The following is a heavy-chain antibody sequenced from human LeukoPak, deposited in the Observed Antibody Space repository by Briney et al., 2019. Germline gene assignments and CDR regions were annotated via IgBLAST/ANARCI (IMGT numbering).Heavy chain of an antibody. CDR2: ISSSSTII. J-gene: IGHJ4*02. D-gene: IGHD1-7*01. V-gene: IGHV3-48*01. CDR3: ATARNFRFEY. Sequence: GGSLRLSCAASGFTFSSHSMNWVRQAPGKGLEWISYISSSSTIIHYADSVKGRFTISRDDAKNTLFLQMNNLRTEDTALYFCATARNFRFEYWGQGSLVIVSA. CDR1: GFTFSSHS.